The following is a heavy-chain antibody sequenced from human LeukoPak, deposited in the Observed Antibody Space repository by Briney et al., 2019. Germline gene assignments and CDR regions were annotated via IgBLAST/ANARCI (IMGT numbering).Heavy chain of an antibody. J-gene: IGHJ4*02. V-gene: IGHV3-11*01. D-gene: IGHD6-13*01. Sequence: GGSLRLSCAASGFTFSDYYMSWIRQAPGKGLEWVSYISSSADTIYYADSVKGRFTISRDNAKNSLYLQMNSLRAEDTAVYYCARRKYSSSSSPNEYYFDYWGQGTLVTVSS. CDR2: ISSSADTI. CDR3: ARRKYSSSSSPNEYYFDY. CDR1: GFTFSDYY.